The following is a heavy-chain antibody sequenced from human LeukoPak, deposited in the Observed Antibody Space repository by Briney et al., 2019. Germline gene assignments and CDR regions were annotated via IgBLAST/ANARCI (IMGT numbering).Heavy chain of an antibody. CDR3: ARGFYDSSLFDY. Sequence: PSETLSLTCTVSGGSISSYYWSWIRQPPGKGLEWIGYIYYSGSTNYNPSLKSRVTISVDTSKNQFSLKLSSVTAADTAVYYSARGFYDSSLFDYWGQGTLVTVSS. CDR2: IYYSGST. J-gene: IGHJ4*02. D-gene: IGHD3-22*01. V-gene: IGHV4-59*01. CDR1: GGSISSYY.